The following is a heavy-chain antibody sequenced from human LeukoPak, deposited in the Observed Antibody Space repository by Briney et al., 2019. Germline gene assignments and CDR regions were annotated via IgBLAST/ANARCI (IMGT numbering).Heavy chain of an antibody. CDR3: ARFLYGDPYYFDY. D-gene: IGHD4-17*01. J-gene: IGHJ4*02. CDR2: IYYSGST. V-gene: IGHV4-59*01. Sequence: PSETLSLTCTVSGGPISSYYWSWIRQPPGKGLEWIGYIYYSGSTNYNPSLKSRVTISVDTSKNQFSLKLSSVTAADTAVYYCARFLYGDPYYFDYWGQGTLVTVSS. CDR1: GGPISSYY.